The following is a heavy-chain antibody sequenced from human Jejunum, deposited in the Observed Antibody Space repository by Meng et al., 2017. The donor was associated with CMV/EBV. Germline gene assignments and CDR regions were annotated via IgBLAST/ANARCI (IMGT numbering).Heavy chain of an antibody. J-gene: IGHJ6*02. CDR3: ARDLASRTYDDFWSGFNGMDV. V-gene: IGHV1-46*01. D-gene: IGHD3-3*01. CDR2: INPGGGST. Sequence: YYVHWVRQAPGQGLEWMGIINPGGGSTSYAQNFRGRVTMTRDTSTSTVYMELSSLRSEDTAVYYCARDLASRTYDDFWSGFNGMDVWGQGTTVTVSS. CDR1: YY.